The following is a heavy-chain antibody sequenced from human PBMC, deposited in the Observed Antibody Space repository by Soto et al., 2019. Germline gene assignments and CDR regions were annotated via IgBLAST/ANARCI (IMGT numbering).Heavy chain of an antibody. Sequence: EVQLLESGGGLVQPGGSLRLSCAASGFTFSSYAMSWVRQAPGKGLEWVSAISGSGGSTYYADSVKGRFTISRDNXKNTLYLQMNSLRAEDTAVYYCAKPRWLQMGRIGYWGQGTLVTVSS. CDR1: GFTFSSYA. D-gene: IGHD5-12*01. J-gene: IGHJ4*02. CDR2: ISGSGGST. CDR3: AKPRWLQMGRIGY. V-gene: IGHV3-23*01.